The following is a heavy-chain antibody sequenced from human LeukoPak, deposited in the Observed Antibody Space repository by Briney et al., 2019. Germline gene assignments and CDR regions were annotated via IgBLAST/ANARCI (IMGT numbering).Heavy chain of an antibody. CDR2: IYYSGST. D-gene: IGHD4-11*01. J-gene: IGHJ4*02. CDR1: GGSISSYY. CDR3: ARVGDYSLDY. Sequence: PSETLSLTCTVFGGSISSYYWSWIRQPPGKGLEWTGYIYYSGSTNYNPSRKSRVTISIDTSKNQFSLKLSSVTAADTAVYYCARVGDYSLDYWGQGTLVTVSS. V-gene: IGHV4-59*01.